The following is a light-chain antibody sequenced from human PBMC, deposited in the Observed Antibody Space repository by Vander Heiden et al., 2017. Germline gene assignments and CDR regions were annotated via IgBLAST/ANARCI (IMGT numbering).Light chain of an antibody. Sequence: SARTQRASISVSPGQTARITCSGDALPKQYAYWYQQKPGQAPVLVIYKDSERPSGIPERFSGSSSGTTVTLTSSGGQAEDEADYYCQSADSSGTYVFGTGTKVTVL. CDR3: QSADSSGTYV. J-gene: IGLJ1*01. CDR1: ALPKQY. CDR2: KDS. V-gene: IGLV3-25*03.